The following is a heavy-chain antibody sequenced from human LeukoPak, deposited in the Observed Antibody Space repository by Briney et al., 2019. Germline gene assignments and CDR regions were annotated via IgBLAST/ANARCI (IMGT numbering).Heavy chain of an antibody. V-gene: IGHV7-4-1*02. CDR1: GYTFTSYA. Sequence: ASVKVSCKASGYTFTSYAMNWVRQAPGQGLEWMGWINTNTGNPTYAQGFTGRYVFSLDTSVSTAYLQISSLKAEDTAVYYCARGYSSSWYSGTEHWGQGTLVTVSS. J-gene: IGHJ1*01. D-gene: IGHD6-13*01. CDR3: ARGYSSSWYSGTEH. CDR2: INTNTGNP.